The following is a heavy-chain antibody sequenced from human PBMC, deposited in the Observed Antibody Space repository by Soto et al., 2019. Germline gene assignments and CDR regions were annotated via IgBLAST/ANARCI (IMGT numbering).Heavy chain of an antibody. CDR2: ISYDGSNK. D-gene: IGHD6-6*01. Sequence: LRLSCAASGFTFSSFAIHWVRQAPGKGLEWVAVISYDGSNKYYADSVKGRFTISRDNSKNTLFLQMNSLRAEDTAVYYCAREYSSSATHHKFYYYYYYGMDVWGQGTTVTVSS. J-gene: IGHJ6*02. CDR3: AREYSSSATHHKFYYYYYYGMDV. CDR1: GFTFSSFA. V-gene: IGHV3-30-3*01.